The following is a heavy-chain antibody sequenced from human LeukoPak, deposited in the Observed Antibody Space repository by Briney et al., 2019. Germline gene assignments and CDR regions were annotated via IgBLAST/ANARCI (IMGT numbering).Heavy chain of an antibody. CDR1: GGSLSSSSYY. V-gene: IGHV4-39*01. CDR3: GRGIMGEFDY. Sequence: SETLSLTCTVSGGSLSSSSYYWGWIRQPPGKGLEWIGSVYYSGSTYYNPSLKSRVTISVDTSKNQFTLKLNSVTAADTAVYYCGRGIMGEFDYWGQGTLVTVSS. D-gene: IGHD1-26*01. J-gene: IGHJ4*02. CDR2: VYYSGST.